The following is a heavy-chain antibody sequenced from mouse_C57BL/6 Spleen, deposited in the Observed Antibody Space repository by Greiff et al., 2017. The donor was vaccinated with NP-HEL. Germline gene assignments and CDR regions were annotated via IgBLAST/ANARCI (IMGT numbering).Heavy chain of an antibody. Sequence: VQLQQSGAELVRPGASVKLSCTASGFNIKDDYMHWVKQRPEQGLEWIGWIDPENGDTEYASKFQGKATITADTSSNTAYLQLSSLTSEDTAVYYCTTVGQLRFAYWGQGTLVTVSA. CDR3: TTVGQLRFAY. CDR1: GFNIKDDY. D-gene: IGHD3-3*01. J-gene: IGHJ3*01. V-gene: IGHV14-4*01. CDR2: IDPENGDT.